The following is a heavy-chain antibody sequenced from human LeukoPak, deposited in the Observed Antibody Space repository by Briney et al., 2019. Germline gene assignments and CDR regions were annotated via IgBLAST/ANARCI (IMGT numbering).Heavy chain of an antibody. Sequence: SETLSLTCTVSGGSISGADYYWSWIRQPPGKGLEWIGYIYYNGNTYYNPSLKSRVTISVDTSKNQFSLKLSSVTAADTAVYYCATGRYNKNDYRYYPGVWGKGTTVTVSS. CDR3: ATGRYNKNDYRYYPGV. CDR1: GGSISGADYY. D-gene: IGHD4-11*01. V-gene: IGHV4-30-4*01. J-gene: IGHJ6*04. CDR2: IYYNGNT.